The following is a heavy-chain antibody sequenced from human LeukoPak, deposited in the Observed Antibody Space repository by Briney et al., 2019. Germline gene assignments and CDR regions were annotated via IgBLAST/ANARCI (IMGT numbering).Heavy chain of an antibody. CDR1: GYTFTDYY. V-gene: IGHV1-2*02. Sequence: GASVKVSCKASGYTFTDYYMHWVRQAPGQGLERMGWINPNSGGTNYAQKFQGRVTMTRDTSVSTAYMELSRLRSDDTAVYYCAREGPIVGATHLVDYWAQGTLVTVSS. D-gene: IGHD1-26*01. J-gene: IGHJ4*02. CDR3: AREGPIVGATHLVDY. CDR2: INPNSGGT.